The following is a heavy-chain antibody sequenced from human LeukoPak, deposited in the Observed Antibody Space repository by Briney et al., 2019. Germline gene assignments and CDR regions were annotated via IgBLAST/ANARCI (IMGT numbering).Heavy chain of an antibody. CDR2: INHSGST. J-gene: IGHJ4*02. CDR3: ARAGRGYSYGYHFGY. D-gene: IGHD5-18*01. V-gene: IGHV4-34*01. CDR1: GGSFSGYY. Sequence: PSETLSPTCAVYGGSFSGYYWSWIRQPPGKGLEWIGEINHSGSTNYNPSLKSRVTISVDTSKNQFSLKLSSVTAADTAVYYCARAGRGYSYGYHFGYWGQGTLVTVSS.